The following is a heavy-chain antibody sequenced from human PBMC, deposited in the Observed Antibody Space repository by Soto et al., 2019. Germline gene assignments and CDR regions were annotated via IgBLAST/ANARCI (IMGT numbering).Heavy chain of an antibody. V-gene: IGHV3-23*01. CDR3: DTTGTVGVFGN. D-gene: IGHD1-1*01. Sequence: CGSLRLSCAASGFTFSSFAMSCVRQAPGKGLEWLSGITFSGAYTYYAESVKGRFTISRDNSKNTLFLEMNSLRAEDTALYYCDTTGTVGVFGNWGQGAQVTASS. CDR1: GFTFSSFA. J-gene: IGHJ4*01. CDR2: ITFSGAYT.